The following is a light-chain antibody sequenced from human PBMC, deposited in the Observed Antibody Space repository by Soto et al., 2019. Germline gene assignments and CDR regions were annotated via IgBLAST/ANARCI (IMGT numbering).Light chain of an antibody. CDR3: QQYYSYPPFT. V-gene: IGKV1-8*01. Sequence: AIRMNQSPYSLAASTGDRVTISCRAIQGISSYLAWYQQKPGKAPKLLIYAASTLQSGVPSRFSGSGYGTDFPLTISRLQSEDFATYYCQQYYSYPPFTVRPGTKVDIK. J-gene: IGKJ3*01. CDR2: AAS. CDR1: QGISSY.